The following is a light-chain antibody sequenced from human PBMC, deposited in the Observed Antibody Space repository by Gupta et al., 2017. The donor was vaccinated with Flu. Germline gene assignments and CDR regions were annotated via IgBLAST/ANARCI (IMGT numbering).Light chain of an antibody. V-gene: IGLV1-40*01. CDR3: QSYDSSLSGSGVV. CDR1: SPNIGAGYD. J-gene: IGLJ2*01. CDR2: GNS. Sequence: QSVLTQPPSVSGAPGQRVTIPCTGSSPNIGAGYDVHWYQQLPGTAPKLLIYGNSNRPSGVPDRFSGSKSGTSASLAITGLQAEDEADYYCQSYDSSLSGSGVVFGGGTKLTVL.